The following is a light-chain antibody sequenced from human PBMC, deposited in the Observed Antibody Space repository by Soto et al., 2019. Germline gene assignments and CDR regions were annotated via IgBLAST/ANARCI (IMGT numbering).Light chain of an antibody. V-gene: IGLV1-44*01. CDR3: CSYTSSSTWV. J-gene: IGLJ3*02. CDR1: SSNIGTNT. CDR2: SND. Sequence: QSVLTQPPSASGTPGQRVPISCSGSSSNIGTNTVNWYQQLPGTAPKLLIYSNDQRPSGVPDRFSGSKSGTSASLAISGLQAEDEADYYCCSYTSSSTWVFGGGTQLTVL.